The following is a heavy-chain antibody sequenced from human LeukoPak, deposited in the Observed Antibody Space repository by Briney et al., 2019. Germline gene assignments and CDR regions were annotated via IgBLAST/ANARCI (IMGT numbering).Heavy chain of an antibody. CDR1: GFTFSTYG. CDR3: ARGEGGYSYGYYFDY. CDR2: IRYDGTNI. J-gene: IGHJ4*02. V-gene: IGHV3-30*02. Sequence: GGSLRLSCAASGFTFSTYGMHWVRQAPGKGLEWVAFIRYDGTNIYYADSVKGRFTISRDNSENTLYLQMNSLRAEDTAVYYCARGEGGYSYGYYFDYWGQGTLVTVSS. D-gene: IGHD5-18*01.